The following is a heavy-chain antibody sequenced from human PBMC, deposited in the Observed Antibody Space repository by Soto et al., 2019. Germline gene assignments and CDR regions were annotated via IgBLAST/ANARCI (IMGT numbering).Heavy chain of an antibody. CDR2: ISRSSSTI. CDR3: ARVNRVPGSFDY. J-gene: IGHJ4*02. V-gene: IGHV3-48*01. D-gene: IGHD2-15*01. CDR1: GFTFSSYS. Sequence: GGSLRLSCAASGFTFSSYSMNWVRQAPGKGLERVSYISRSSSTIYYADSVKGRFTISRDNAKNSLYLQMNSLRAEDTAVYYCARVNRVPGSFDYWGQGTLVTVSS.